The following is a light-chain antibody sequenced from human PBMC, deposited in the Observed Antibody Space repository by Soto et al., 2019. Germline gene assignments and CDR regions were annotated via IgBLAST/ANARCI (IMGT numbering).Light chain of an antibody. CDR3: QQRYTWPS. Sequence: ETVLTQSPATLSLSPGERVILSCRASQSVSNSLAWYQQKAGQAPRLLIYDASNRATGVPVRFSGSGSGTDFTLTITSLEPEDFAVYYCQQRYTWPSFGPGTKVDIK. CDR2: DAS. CDR1: QSVSNS. J-gene: IGKJ3*01. V-gene: IGKV3-11*01.